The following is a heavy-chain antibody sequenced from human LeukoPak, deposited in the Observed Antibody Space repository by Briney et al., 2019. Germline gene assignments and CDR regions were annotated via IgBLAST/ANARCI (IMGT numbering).Heavy chain of an antibody. Sequence: PSGTLSLTCAVYGGSFSGYYWSWIRQPPGKGLEWSAEINHSGSTNYNPSLQSRATISVDTSKNQSSLKPSSGTGADTAVYSCATGVEAGIAEAGGRGFDYWGQGTLVTVSS. J-gene: IGHJ4*02. D-gene: IGHD6-13*01. CDR3: ATGVEAGIAEAGGRGFDY. V-gene: IGHV4-34*01. CDR1: GGSFSGYY. CDR2: INHSGST.